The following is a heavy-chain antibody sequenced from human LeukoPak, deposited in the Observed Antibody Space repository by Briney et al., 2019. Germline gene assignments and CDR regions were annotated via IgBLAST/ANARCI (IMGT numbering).Heavy chain of an antibody. CDR2: IIPIFGTA. V-gene: IGHV1-69*13. CDR3: ARDRGPIAAAGPNWFDR. Sequence: SVKVSCKASGGTFSSYAISWVRQAPGQGLEWMGGIIPIFGTANYAQKFQGRVTISANQSTDTAYMELCSQRSEDTAVDYCARDRGPIAAAGPNWFDRWVQGSQVSVSS. D-gene: IGHD6-13*01. J-gene: IGHJ5*02. CDR1: GGTFSSYA.